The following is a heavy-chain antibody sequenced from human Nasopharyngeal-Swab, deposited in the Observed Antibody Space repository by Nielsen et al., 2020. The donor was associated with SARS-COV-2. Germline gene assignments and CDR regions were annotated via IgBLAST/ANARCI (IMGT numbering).Heavy chain of an antibody. CDR2: IYTSGST. CDR3: ARGSQLVVPAATLDY. J-gene: IGHJ4*02. V-gene: IGHV4-61*02. D-gene: IGHD2-2*01. CDR1: GGSISSGSYY. Sequence: SETLSLTCTVSGGSISSGSYYWSWIRQPAGKGLEWIGRIYTSGSTNYNPSLKSRVTISVDTSKNQFSLKLSSVTAADTAVYYCARGSQLVVPAATLDYWGQGTLVTVSS.